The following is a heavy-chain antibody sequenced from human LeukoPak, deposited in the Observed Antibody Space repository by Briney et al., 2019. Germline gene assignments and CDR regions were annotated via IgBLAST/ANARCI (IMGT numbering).Heavy chain of an antibody. V-gene: IGHV3-21*01. D-gene: IGHD1-14*01. CDR2: ISSSSSYI. CDR1: GFPFSSYS. Sequence: GGSLRLSCAASGFPFSSYSMNWVRQAPGKGLEWVSSISSSSSYIYYADSVKGRFTISRDNAKNSLYLQMNSLRAEDTAVYYCARARTGLREDCFDYWGQGTLVTVSS. CDR3: ARARTGLREDCFDY. J-gene: IGHJ4*02.